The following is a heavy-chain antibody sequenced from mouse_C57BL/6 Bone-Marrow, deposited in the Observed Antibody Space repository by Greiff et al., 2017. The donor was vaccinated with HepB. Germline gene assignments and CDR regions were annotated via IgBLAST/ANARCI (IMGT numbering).Heavy chain of an antibody. V-gene: IGHV1-81*01. CDR3: AREGVGRFAY. CDR2: IYPRSGNT. J-gene: IGHJ3*01. D-gene: IGHD4-1*01. CDR1: GYTFTSYG. Sequence: QVQLQQSGAELARPGASVKLSCKASGYTFTSYGISWVKQRTGQGLEWIGEIYPRSGNTYYNEKFKGKATLTADKSSSTAYMELRSLTSEDSAVYFCAREGVGRFAYWGQGTLVTVSA.